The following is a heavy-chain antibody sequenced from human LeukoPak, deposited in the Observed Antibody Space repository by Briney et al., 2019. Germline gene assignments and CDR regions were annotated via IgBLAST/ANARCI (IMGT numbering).Heavy chain of an antibody. Sequence: SETLSLTCAVYGGSFSGYYWSWIRQPPGKGLEWIGEINHSGSTNYNPSLKSRVTISVDTSKSQFSLKLSSVTAADTAVYYCARGAYSSWYYDAFDIWGQGTMVTVSS. CDR3: ARGAYSSWYYDAFDI. CDR1: GGSFSGYY. D-gene: IGHD6-13*01. V-gene: IGHV4-34*01. J-gene: IGHJ3*02. CDR2: INHSGST.